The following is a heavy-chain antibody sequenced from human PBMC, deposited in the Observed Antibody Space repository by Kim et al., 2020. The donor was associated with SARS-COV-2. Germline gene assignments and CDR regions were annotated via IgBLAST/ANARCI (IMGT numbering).Heavy chain of an antibody. Sequence: LSLTCAASGFTFSTYDMAWVRQAPGKGLEWVSAMSASGGGTYYANSVKGRFTISRDNSRNTLYLQMNSLRADDTAVYYCAKSGSTSGWYYFDSWGQGTLVTVSS. CDR3: AKSGSTSGWYYFDS. CDR2: MSASGGGT. CDR1: GFTFSTYD. D-gene: IGHD6-19*01. J-gene: IGHJ4*02. V-gene: IGHV3-23*01.